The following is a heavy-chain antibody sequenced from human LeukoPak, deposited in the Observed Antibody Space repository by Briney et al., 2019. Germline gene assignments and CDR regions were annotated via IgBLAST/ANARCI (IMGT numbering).Heavy chain of an antibody. CDR2: INHSGST. CDR3: ARVIPRYYDFWSGYPMEGYFDY. J-gene: IGHJ4*02. V-gene: IGHV4-34*01. CDR1: GGSFSGYY. Sequence: PSETLSLTCAVYGGSFSGYYWSWIRQPPGKGLEWIGEINHSGSTNYNPSLKSRVTISVDTSKNQFSLKLSSVTAADTAVYYCARVIPRYYDFWSGYPMEGYFDYWGQGTLVTVSS. D-gene: IGHD3-3*01.